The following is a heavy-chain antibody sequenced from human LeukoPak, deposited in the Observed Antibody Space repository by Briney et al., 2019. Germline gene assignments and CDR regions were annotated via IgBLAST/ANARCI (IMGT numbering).Heavy chain of an antibody. CDR3: ARRVEMATLWFDP. V-gene: IGHV4-38-2*01. D-gene: IGHD5-24*01. CDR1: GYSISSGYY. J-gene: IGHJ5*02. Sequence: PSETLSLTCAASGYSISSGYYWGWIRQPPGKGLEWIGSIYHSGSTYYNPSLKSRVTISVDTSKNQFSLKVSSVTAADTAVYYCARRVEMATLWFDPWGQGTLVTVSS. CDR2: IYHSGST.